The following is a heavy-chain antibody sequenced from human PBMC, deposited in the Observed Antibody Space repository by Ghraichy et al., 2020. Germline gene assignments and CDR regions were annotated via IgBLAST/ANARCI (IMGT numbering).Heavy chain of an antibody. CDR2: IHHSGST. J-gene: IGHJ4*02. Sequence: SETLSLTCAVSGGSISSDNWWSWVRQPPGKGLEWIGEIHHSGSTNYNPSLKSRVTISVDKSKSQFSLKLSSLTAADTAVYYCARVPLRGPQHGFDYWGQGTLVTVSS. V-gene: IGHV4-4*02. CDR3: ARVPLRGPQHGFDY. CDR1: GGSISSDNW. D-gene: IGHD3-16*01.